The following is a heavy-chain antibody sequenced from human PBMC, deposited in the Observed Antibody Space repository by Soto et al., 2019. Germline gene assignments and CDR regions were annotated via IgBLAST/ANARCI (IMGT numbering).Heavy chain of an antibody. CDR2: MNPNSGNT. Sequence: QVQLVQSGAEVKKPGASVKVSGKASGYTFTSYDINWVRQATGQGLEWMGWMNPNSGNTGYAQKFQGRVTMTRNTSISTAYMELSSLRSEDTAVYYCARGGDSSRDYYYYGMDVWGQGTTVTVSS. CDR1: GYTFTSYD. V-gene: IGHV1-8*01. CDR3: ARGGDSSRDYYYYGMDV. D-gene: IGHD6-19*01. J-gene: IGHJ6*02.